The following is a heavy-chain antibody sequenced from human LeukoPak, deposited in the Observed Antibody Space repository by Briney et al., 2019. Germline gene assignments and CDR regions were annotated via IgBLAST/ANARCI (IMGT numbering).Heavy chain of an antibody. J-gene: IGHJ4*02. CDR1: GYSFTTYG. CDR3: ARSGANYWCDY. V-gene: IGHV1-18*01. CDR2: ITAYNGNT. Sequence: ASVKVSCKTSGYSFTTYGISWVRQAPGQGLEWPGWITAYNGNTKYAPKVQGRVTMTTDKSTGTAYMELRSLRSDDTAVYYCARSGANYWCDYWGQGTLVTVSS. D-gene: IGHD4/OR15-4a*01.